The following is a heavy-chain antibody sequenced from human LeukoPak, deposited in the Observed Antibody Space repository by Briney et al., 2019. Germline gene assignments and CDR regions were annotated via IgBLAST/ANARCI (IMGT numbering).Heavy chain of an antibody. V-gene: IGHV1-8*01. CDR2: MNPNSGAT. CDR1: GYTFTNYD. D-gene: IGHD6-6*01. CDR3: ARWLVRGSRSSYFDY. J-gene: IGHJ4*02. Sequence: ASVKVSCKAAGYTFTNYDFNWVRQATGQGLERMGWMNPNSGATGYAQKFQGRVTMTRDTSINTAYMELSSLRSEDTAVYYCARWLVRGSRSSYFDYWGQGTLVTVSS.